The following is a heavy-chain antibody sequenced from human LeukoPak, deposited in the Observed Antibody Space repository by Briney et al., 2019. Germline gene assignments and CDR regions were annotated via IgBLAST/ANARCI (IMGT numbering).Heavy chain of an antibody. CDR3: ARGDRHDDSSGYPDY. CDR1: GGSISSYY. Sequence: PSETLSLTCTVSGGSISSYYWSWIRQPPGKGLEWIGYIYYSGSTNYNPSLKSRVTISVDTSKYQFSLKLSSVTAADTAVYYCARGDRHDDSSGYPDYWGQGTLVTVSS. V-gene: IGHV4-59*12. J-gene: IGHJ4*02. D-gene: IGHD3-22*01. CDR2: IYYSGST.